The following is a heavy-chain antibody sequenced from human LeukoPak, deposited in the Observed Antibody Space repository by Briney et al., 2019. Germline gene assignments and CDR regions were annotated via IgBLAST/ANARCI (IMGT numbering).Heavy chain of an antibody. CDR1: GGSITSGGHY. Sequence: QVQLQESGPGLVKPSQTLTHTCTVSGGSITSGGHYWSWIRQPPGKGLEWIGYIYYTGTTYYNPSLKSRVTISLGTSKNQFSLQLSSVTAADTAVYYCARASRLGELSLGYWGQGTLVTVSS. V-gene: IGHV4-31*03. CDR3: ARASRLGELSLGY. CDR2: IYYTGTT. J-gene: IGHJ4*02. D-gene: IGHD3-16*02.